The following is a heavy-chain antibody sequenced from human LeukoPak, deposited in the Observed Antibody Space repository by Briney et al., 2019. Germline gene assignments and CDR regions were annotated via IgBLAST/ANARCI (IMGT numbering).Heavy chain of an antibody. J-gene: IGHJ4*02. Sequence: PGGSLRLSCAASGFTVSSNYMSWVRQAPGKGLEGVSVIYSGGSTYYADSVKGRFTISRDNSKNTLYLQMNSLRAEDTAVYYCARLSGWSFFLDYWGQGTLVTVSS. V-gene: IGHV3-53*01. D-gene: IGHD6-19*01. CDR2: IYSGGST. CDR3: ARLSGWSFFLDY. CDR1: GFTVSSNY.